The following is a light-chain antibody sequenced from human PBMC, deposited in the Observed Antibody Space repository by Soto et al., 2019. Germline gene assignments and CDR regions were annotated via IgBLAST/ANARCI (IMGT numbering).Light chain of an antibody. CDR2: GAS. CDR3: QQYGDSPST. J-gene: IGKJ2*01. V-gene: IGKV3-20*01. CDR1: QIFSSDY. Sequence: EIVLTQSPGTLSLSPGERATLNCRASQIFSSDYLAWYQQKPGQAPRLLIYGASTRATHIPDRFSGSGSGTDFTLTISRLEPEDSAVYLCQQYGDSPSTFGQGTKVDIK.